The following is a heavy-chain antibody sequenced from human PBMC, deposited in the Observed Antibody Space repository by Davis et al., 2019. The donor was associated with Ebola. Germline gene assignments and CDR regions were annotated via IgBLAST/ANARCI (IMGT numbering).Heavy chain of an antibody. CDR2: IKTDGSMT. CDR3: ARDRQTYSVSWYFDY. CDR1: GFSFSSFW. Sequence: HTGGSLRLSCVASGFSFSSFWMHWVRQAPGKGLVWVSRIKTDGSMTGYGASVKGRFTISRDNARNSVSLQMNSLRGEDTAVYYCARDRQTYSVSWYFDYWGRGTLVTVSS. D-gene: IGHD5/OR15-5a*01. V-gene: IGHV3-74*01. J-gene: IGHJ4*02.